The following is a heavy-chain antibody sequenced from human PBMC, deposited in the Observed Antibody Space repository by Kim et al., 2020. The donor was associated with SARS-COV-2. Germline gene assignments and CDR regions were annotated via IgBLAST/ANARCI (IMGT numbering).Heavy chain of an antibody. J-gene: IGHJ4*02. V-gene: IGHV4-39*01. D-gene: IGHD4-17*01. CDR1: DVSISSSNYY. CDR3: ATATTTLATSN. Sequence: SETLSLTCAVYDVSISSSNYYWGWIRQPPGKGLEWIGSLFYVGSTNYNPNLKSRLSISVDTSKNQVYLRLNSVTAADTAVYDCATATTTLATSNWGQGTL. CDR2: LFYVGST.